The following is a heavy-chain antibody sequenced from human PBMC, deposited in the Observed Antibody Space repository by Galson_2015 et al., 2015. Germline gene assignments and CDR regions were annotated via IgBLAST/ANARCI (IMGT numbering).Heavy chain of an antibody. D-gene: IGHD1-1*01. Sequence: SLRLSCAASGFTFSSYAMSWVRQAPGKGLEWVSAISGSGGGTYYADSVKGRFTISRDNSKNTLYLQMNSLRAEDTAVYYCAKSRPLHEYYYGMDVWGQGTTVTVSS. V-gene: IGHV3-23*01. J-gene: IGHJ6*02. CDR3: AKSRPLHEYYYGMDV. CDR2: ISGSGGGT. CDR1: GFTFSSYA.